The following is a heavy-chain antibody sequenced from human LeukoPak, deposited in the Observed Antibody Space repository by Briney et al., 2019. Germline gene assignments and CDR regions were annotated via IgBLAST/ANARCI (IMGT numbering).Heavy chain of an antibody. V-gene: IGHV3-13*01. CDR2: IGTASDT. CDR3: ARGPPRGKYYYMDV. Sequence: GGSLRLSCAASGFTFSSFDMHWVRQPTGQGLEWVSTIGTASDTYYPGSVEGRFTLSRDNAKHSLYLQINSLTAGDTAVYYCARGPPRGKYYYMDVWGKGTTVTVSS. CDR1: GFTFSSFD. D-gene: IGHD1-1*01. J-gene: IGHJ6*03.